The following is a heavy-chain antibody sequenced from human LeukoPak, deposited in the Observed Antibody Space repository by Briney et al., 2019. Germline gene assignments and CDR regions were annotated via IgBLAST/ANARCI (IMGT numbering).Heavy chain of an antibody. D-gene: IGHD3-10*01. Sequence: GGSLRLSCAASGFTFDDYAMHWVRQAPGKGLEWVSGISWNSGTIGYADSVKGRFTISRDNAKNSLYLQMNSLRAEDTALYYCAKDVFTMVQGVLEYWGQGTLVTVSS. CDR1: GFTFDDYA. CDR2: ISWNSGTI. CDR3: AKDVFTMVQGVLEY. V-gene: IGHV3-9*01. J-gene: IGHJ4*02.